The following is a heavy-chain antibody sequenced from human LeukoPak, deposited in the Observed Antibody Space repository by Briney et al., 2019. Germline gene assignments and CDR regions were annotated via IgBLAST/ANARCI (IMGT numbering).Heavy chain of an antibody. D-gene: IGHD2-2*02. CDR1: GFTFSSYA. Sequence: PGGSLRLSCAASGFTFSSYAMTWVRQAPGKGLEWVSTITGSGDTTYYANSVKGRFTISRDNAKNSLYLQMNSLRAEDTAVYYCARFEVVPAAIGGYYFDYWGQGTLVTVSS. V-gene: IGHV3-23*01. CDR2: ITGSGDTT. CDR3: ARFEVVPAAIGGYYFDY. J-gene: IGHJ4*02.